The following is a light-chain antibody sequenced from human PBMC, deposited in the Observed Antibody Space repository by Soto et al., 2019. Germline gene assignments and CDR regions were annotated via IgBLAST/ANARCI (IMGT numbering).Light chain of an antibody. J-gene: IGKJ1*01. CDR1: QSVSSN. CDR2: DAS. CDR3: QQYGISPQA. Sequence: EIVLTQSPGTLSLSPGDRATLSCRASQSVSSNLAWYQQKPGQAPRLLIFDASIRATGVPDRFSGSGSGTDFTLTISRLEPEDFAVYYCQQYGISPQAFGQGTKVDIK. V-gene: IGKV3-20*01.